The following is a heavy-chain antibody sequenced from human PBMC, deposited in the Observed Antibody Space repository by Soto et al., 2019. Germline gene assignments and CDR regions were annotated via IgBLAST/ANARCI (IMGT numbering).Heavy chain of an antibody. CDR2: IYYSGST. CDR3: ASQYSGWPQMFDY. V-gene: IGHV4-39*01. CDR1: GDSISSSSYY. D-gene: IGHD6-19*01. Sequence: QLQLQESGPGLVKPSETLSLTCTVSGDSISSSSYYWGWIRQPPGKGLEWIGSIYYSGSTYYNPSLKSRVTISVDTSKNQFSLKLSSVTAADTAVYYCASQYSGWPQMFDYWGQGTLVTVSS. J-gene: IGHJ4*02.